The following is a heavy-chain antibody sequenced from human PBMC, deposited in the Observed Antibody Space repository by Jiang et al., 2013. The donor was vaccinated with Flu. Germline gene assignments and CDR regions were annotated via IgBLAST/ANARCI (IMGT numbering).Heavy chain of an antibody. J-gene: IGHJ4*02. Sequence: VQLLESGGGLVQPGGSLRLSCAASGFTFSRHAMNWVRQAPGKGLEWVSSINGNGADTYYADSVKGRFTISRDNSENMLYLQMNSLRAEDTALYYCAKDPYGIRYFDFWGQGTLVTV. D-gene: IGHD3-9*01. V-gene: IGHV3-23*01. CDR3: AKDPYGIRYFDF. CDR2: INGNGADT. CDR1: GFTFSRHA.